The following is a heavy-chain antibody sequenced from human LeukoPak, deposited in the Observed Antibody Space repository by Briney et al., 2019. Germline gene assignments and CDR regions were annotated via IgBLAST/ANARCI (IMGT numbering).Heavy chain of an antibody. J-gene: IGHJ4*02. CDR1: GFTVSSNY. CDR2: IYSGGST. CDR3: AKDWGRGYCSSTSCLYYFDY. Sequence: PGGSLRLSCAASGFTVSSNYMSWVRQAPGKGLEWVSVIYSGGSTYYADSVKGRFTISRDNSKNTLYLQMNSLRAEDTAVYYCAKDWGRGYCSSTSCLYYFDYWGQGTLVTVSS. D-gene: IGHD2-2*01. V-gene: IGHV3-53*05.